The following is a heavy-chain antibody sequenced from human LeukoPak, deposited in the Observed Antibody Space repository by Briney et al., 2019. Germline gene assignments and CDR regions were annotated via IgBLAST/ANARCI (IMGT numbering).Heavy chain of an antibody. Sequence: GGSLRLSCVASGFTFSTYWMSWVRQAPGKGLEWVANFKQDGSVKHYVDSVKGRFTISRDNAKNSLYLQVTNLRAEDTAVYYCATSADSPCISWGQGTLITVSS. V-gene: IGHV3-7*01. CDR2: FKQDGSVK. J-gene: IGHJ4*02. CDR1: GFTFSTYW. CDR3: ATSADSPCIS. D-gene: IGHD2-8*01.